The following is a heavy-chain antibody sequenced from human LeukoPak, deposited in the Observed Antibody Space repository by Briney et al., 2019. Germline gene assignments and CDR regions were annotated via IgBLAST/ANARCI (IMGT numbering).Heavy chain of an antibody. CDR1: GFTFSSYA. Sequence: GGSLRLSCAASGFTFSSYAMHWVRQAPGKGLEWVAVISYDGSNKYYADSVKGRFTISRDNSKNTLYLQMSSLRAEDTAVYYCARDRPVTLSSSWQIGAFDIWGQGTMVTVSS. CDR2: ISYDGSNK. V-gene: IGHV3-30-3*01. CDR3: ARDRPVTLSSSWQIGAFDI. D-gene: IGHD6-13*01. J-gene: IGHJ3*02.